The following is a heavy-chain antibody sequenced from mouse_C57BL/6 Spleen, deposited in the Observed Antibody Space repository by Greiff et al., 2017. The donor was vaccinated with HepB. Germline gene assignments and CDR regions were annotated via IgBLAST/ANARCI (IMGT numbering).Heavy chain of an antibody. D-gene: IGHD2-5*01. CDR2: IYPGSGST. J-gene: IGHJ3*01. CDR3: ARPYYSNYWFAY. Sequence: VQLQQPGAELVKPGASVKMSCKASGYTFTSYWITWVKQRPGQGLEWIGDIYPGSGSTNYNEKFKSKATLTVDTSSSTAYMQLSSLTSEDSAVYYCARPYYSNYWFAYWGQGTLVTVSA. CDR1: GYTFTSYW. V-gene: IGHV1-55*01.